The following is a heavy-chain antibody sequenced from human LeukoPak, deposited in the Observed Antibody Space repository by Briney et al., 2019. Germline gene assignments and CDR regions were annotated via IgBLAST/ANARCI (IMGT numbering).Heavy chain of an antibody. D-gene: IGHD3-22*01. CDR2: IYYSGSD. V-gene: IGHV4-39*07. CDR1: GGSLSSSSYY. CDR3: ARGDYYDRSGSGYYFDY. Sequence: SETLSLTCTVSGGSLSSSSYYWGWIRHPPGKGREWIGSIYYSGSDYYNPSLKSRVTISVDTPKNQFSLQLSSVTAADAAVYYCARGDYYDRSGSGYYFDYWGQGTLVTVSS. J-gene: IGHJ4*02.